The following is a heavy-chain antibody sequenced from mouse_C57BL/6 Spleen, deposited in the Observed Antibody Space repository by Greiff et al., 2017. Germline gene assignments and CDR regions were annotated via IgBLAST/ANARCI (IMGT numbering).Heavy chain of an antibody. CDR2: IDPANGNT. D-gene: IGHD1-1*01. J-gene: IGHJ4*01. CDR3: DRWDTTAMDY. CDR1: GFNIKNTY. V-gene: IGHV14-3*01. Sequence: VQLQQSVAELVRPGASVKLSCTASGFNIKNTYMHWVKQRPEQGLECIGRIDPANGNTKYAPQFQSNANITAKTSYNTAYLQLSSLTSEDTAIYYCDRWDTTAMDYWGQGTSVTVSS.